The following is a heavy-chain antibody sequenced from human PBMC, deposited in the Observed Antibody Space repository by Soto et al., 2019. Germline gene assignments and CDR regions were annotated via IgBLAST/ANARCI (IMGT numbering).Heavy chain of an antibody. D-gene: IGHD2-2*01. CDR2: MNPNSGNT. Sequence: GASVKVSCKASGYTFTSYDINWVRQATGQGLEWMGWMNPNSGNTGYAQKFQGRVTMTRNTSISTAYMELSSLRSEDTAVYYCARGGDCSSTSCYPVRYYYMGVWGKGTTVTSP. CDR3: ARGGDCSSTSCYPVRYYYMGV. CDR1: GYTFTSYD. V-gene: IGHV1-8*01. J-gene: IGHJ6*03.